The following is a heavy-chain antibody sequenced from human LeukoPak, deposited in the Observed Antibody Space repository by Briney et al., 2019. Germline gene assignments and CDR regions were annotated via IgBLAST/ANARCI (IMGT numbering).Heavy chain of an antibody. CDR2: ISAYNGNT. V-gene: IGHV1-18*01. CDR3: ARANRWELAEYFQH. Sequence: GASVKVSCKASGYTFTSYGISWVRQAPGQGLERMGWISAYNGNTNYAQKLQGRVTMTTDTSTSTAYMELRSLRSDDTAVYYCARANRWELAEYFQHWGQGTLVTVSS. CDR1: GYTFTSYG. D-gene: IGHD1-26*01. J-gene: IGHJ1*01.